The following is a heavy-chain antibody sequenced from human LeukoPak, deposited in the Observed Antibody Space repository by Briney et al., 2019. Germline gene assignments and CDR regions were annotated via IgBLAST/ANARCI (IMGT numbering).Heavy chain of an antibody. CDR3: ARGAWATRLGS. D-gene: IGHD2-15*01. CDR2: IYESGTT. CDR1: GESLNSYY. V-gene: IGHV4-34*01. J-gene: IGHJ4*02. Sequence: SETLSLTCAVYGESLNSYYWRWVRQPPGEGLEWIGEIYESGTTEYNPSLKSRVTISMVPSKQQFSLSLSSMTAADTAVYYCARGAWATRLGSWGLGTPVIVSS.